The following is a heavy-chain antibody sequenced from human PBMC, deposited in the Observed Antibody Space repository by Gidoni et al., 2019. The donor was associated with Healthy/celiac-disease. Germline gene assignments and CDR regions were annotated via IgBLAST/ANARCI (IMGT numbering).Heavy chain of an antibody. CDR2: ISAYNGNT. D-gene: IGHD4-17*01. V-gene: IGHV1-18*01. J-gene: IGHJ6*02. CDR1: GYTFTSYG. CDR3: ARDSNGDYYYYYGMDV. Sequence: QVQLVQSGAEVKKPGASVKVSCKASGYTFTSYGISWVRKAPGQGLEWMGWISAYNGNTNYAQKLQGRVTMTTDTSTSTAYMELRSLRSDDTAVYYCARDSNGDYYYYYGMDVWGQGTTVTVSS.